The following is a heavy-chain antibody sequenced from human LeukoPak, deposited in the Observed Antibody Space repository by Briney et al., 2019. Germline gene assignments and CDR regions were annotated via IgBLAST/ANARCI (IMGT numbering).Heavy chain of an antibody. D-gene: IGHD3-22*01. CDR1: GFTFDDYA. V-gene: IGHV3-9*01. Sequence: GGSLRLSCAASGFTFDDYAMHWVRQAPGKGLEWVSGINWNSGSIGYADSVKGRFTISRDNAKNSLYLQMNSPRAEDTALYYCAKDFGYYDSSGYSVGAFDIWGQGTMVTVSS. CDR2: INWNSGSI. J-gene: IGHJ3*02. CDR3: AKDFGYYDSSGYSVGAFDI.